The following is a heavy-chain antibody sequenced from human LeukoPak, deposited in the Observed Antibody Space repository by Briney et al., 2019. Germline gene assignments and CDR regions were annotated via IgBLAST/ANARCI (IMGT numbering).Heavy chain of an antibody. CDR3: ARDLRYYDYVWGSYRLNY. Sequence: ASVKVSCKASGYTFTGYYMHWERRAPGQGLEWMGRINPNSGGTNYAQKFQGRVTMTRDTSISTAYMELSRLRSDDTAVYYCARDLRYYDYVWGSYRLNYWGQGTLVTVSS. D-gene: IGHD3-16*02. CDR2: INPNSGGT. J-gene: IGHJ4*02. V-gene: IGHV1-2*06. CDR1: GYTFTGYY.